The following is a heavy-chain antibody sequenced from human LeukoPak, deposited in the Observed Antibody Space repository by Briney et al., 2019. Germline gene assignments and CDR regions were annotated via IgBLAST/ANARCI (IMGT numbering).Heavy chain of an antibody. CDR3: ARWRYGDYFDY. J-gene: IGHJ4*02. V-gene: IGHV3-23*01. CDR1: GFTFSSYA. Sequence: PGGSLRLSCAASGFTFSSYAMWWVRQAPGKGLEWVSGISDSGYITYYADSVKGRLTISRDNSKNTLYLQMNSLRAEDTAVYYCARWRYGDYFDYWGQGTLVTVSS. CDR2: ISDSGYIT. D-gene: IGHD4-17*01.